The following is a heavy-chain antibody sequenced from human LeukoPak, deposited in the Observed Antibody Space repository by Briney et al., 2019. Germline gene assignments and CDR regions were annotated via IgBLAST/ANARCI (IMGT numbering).Heavy chain of an antibody. Sequence: PGRSLRLSCAASGFTFSNHAMHWVRQAPGKGLEWVALISNGGTKKYYADSVKGRFTVSRDNSKDMLFLQVDSLRPEDTALYYCAKYSDYGHHGDWFDPWGQGTPVTVSS. CDR3: AKYSDYGHHGDWFDP. D-gene: IGHD4-17*01. CDR2: ISNGGTKK. CDR1: GFTFSNHA. J-gene: IGHJ5*02. V-gene: IGHV3-30-3*02.